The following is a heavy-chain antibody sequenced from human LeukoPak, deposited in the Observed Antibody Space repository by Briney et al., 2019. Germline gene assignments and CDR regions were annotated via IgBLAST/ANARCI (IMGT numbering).Heavy chain of an antibody. Sequence: KSSETLSLTCTVSGGSNSSSNYYWGWIRQPPGKGLEWIGSIYYSGSTYYNPSLKSRVTISVDTSKNHFSLKLSSVTAADTAVYYCARRFVGAVAAWFDPWGQGTLVTVSS. V-gene: IGHV4-39*02. CDR3: ARRFVGAVAAWFDP. CDR2: IYYSGST. J-gene: IGHJ5*02. D-gene: IGHD6-19*01. CDR1: GGSNSSSNYY.